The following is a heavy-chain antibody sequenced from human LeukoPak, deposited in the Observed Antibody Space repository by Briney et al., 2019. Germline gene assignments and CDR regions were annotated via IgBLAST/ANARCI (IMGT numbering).Heavy chain of an antibody. V-gene: IGHV4-59*01. Sequence: PSETLSLTCTVSGGSISSYYWSWIRQPPGQGLEWIGYIYYSGSTNYNPSLKSRVTISVDTSKNHFSLKLSSVTAADTAVYYCARGAATAGTSGWFDPWGQGTLVTVSS. CDR2: IYYSGST. D-gene: IGHD6-13*01. J-gene: IGHJ5*02. CDR3: ARGAATAGTSGWFDP. CDR1: GGSISSYY.